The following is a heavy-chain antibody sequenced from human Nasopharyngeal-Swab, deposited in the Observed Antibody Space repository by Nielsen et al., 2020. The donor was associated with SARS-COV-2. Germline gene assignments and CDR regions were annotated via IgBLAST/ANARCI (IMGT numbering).Heavy chain of an antibody. J-gene: IGHJ4*02. CDR3: TRGMAGAGSFDY. V-gene: IGHV3-49*04. CDR2: IRSKAYGATT. D-gene: IGHD2-8*01. CDR1: GFTFGDYA. Sequence: GGSLRLSCTASGFTFGDYAMSWVRQAPGKGLEWVGFIRSKAYGATTEYAASVKGRFTISRGDSKSIAYLQMNSLKTEDTAVYYCTRGMAGAGSFDYWGQGTLVTVSS.